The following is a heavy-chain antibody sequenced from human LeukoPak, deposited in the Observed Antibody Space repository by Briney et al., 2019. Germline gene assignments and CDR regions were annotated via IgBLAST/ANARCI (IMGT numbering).Heavy chain of an antibody. J-gene: IGHJ5*02. CDR2: IYPGDSDT. CDR1: GYSFTSYW. Sequence: GESLKISCKGSGYSFTSYWIGWVRQMPGKGLEWMGIIYPGDSDTRYSPSFQGQVTISADKSISTAYLQWSSLKASDTAMYYCARRAYYYDSSGSIGHWFDPGGQGTLVTVSS. CDR3: ARRAYYYDSSGSIGHWFDP. V-gene: IGHV5-51*01. D-gene: IGHD3-22*01.